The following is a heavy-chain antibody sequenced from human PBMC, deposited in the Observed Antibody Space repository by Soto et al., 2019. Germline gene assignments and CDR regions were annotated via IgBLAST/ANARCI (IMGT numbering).Heavy chain of an antibody. V-gene: IGHV3-33*01. CDR1: GFTFSSYG. CDR2: IWYDGSNK. CDR3: AXDTWGSSSWYYYYGMDV. D-gene: IGHD6-13*01. J-gene: IGHJ6*02. Sequence: GGSLRLSCAASGFTFSSYGMHWVRQAPGKGLEWVAVIWYDGSNKYYADSVKGRFTISRDNSKNTLYLQMNSLRAEDTAVYYCAXDTWGSSSWYYYYGMDVWGQGTTVTVSS.